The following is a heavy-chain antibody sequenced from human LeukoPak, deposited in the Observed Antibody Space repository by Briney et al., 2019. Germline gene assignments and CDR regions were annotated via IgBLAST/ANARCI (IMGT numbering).Heavy chain of an antibody. D-gene: IGHD1-26*01. CDR3: PSEGYSGSYYFY. J-gene: IGHJ4*02. CDR1: GFTFSSYW. CDR2: IRQDGSEK. V-gene: IGHV3-7*01. Sequence: PGGSLRLSCAASGFTFSSYWMSWVRQAPGKGLEWVANIRQDGSEKYYVDSVKGRFTISRDNAKNSLYLQMNSLRAEDTAVYYCPSEGYSGSYYFYWGQGTLVTVSS.